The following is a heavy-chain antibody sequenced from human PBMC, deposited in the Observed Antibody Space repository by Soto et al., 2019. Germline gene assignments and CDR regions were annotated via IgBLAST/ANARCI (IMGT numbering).Heavy chain of an antibody. J-gene: IGHJ6*02. D-gene: IGHD3-3*01. CDR3: ASLQGYDFWSGYSGMDV. CDR2: IYYSGST. V-gene: IGHV4-31*03. Sequence: PSETLSLTCTVSGGSISRGGYYWSWIRQHPGKGLEWIGYIYYSGSTYYNPSLKSRVTISVDTSKNQFSLKLSSVTAADTAVYYCASLQGYDFWSGYSGMDVWGQGTTVTVSS. CDR1: GGSISRGGYY.